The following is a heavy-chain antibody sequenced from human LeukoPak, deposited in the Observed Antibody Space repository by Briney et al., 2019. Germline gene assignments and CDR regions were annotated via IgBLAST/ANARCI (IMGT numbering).Heavy chain of an antibody. CDR3: ARGFYEFEDSGYYFDF. CDR2: ICRGGNT. V-gene: IGHV3-66*02. D-gene: IGHD3-22*01. CDR1: GFIVSSNY. J-gene: IGHJ4*02. Sequence: GESLRLSCAASGFIVSSNYMNWVRQGPGKGLEWVSVICRGGNTFYTDSVRGRFTISRDNSKNILYLQMNSLRPEDTAVYYCARGFYEFEDSGYYFDFWGQGTLVTVSS.